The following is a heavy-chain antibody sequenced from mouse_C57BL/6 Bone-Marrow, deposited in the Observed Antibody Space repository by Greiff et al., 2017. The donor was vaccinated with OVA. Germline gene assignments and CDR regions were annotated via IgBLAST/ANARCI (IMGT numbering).Heavy chain of an antibody. CDR1: GFTFSSYA. V-gene: IGHV5-4*01. CDR3: ARDGGVGDY. D-gene: IGHD1-1*01. Sequence: DVQLVESGGGLVRPGGSLKLSCAASGFTFSSYAMSWVRQTPVKRLEWVATISDGGSYTYYPDNVKGRFTISRDKATNNLYLQMSHLKSEDTAMYYCARDGGVGDYWGQGTTLTVSS. CDR2: ISDGGSYT. J-gene: IGHJ2*01.